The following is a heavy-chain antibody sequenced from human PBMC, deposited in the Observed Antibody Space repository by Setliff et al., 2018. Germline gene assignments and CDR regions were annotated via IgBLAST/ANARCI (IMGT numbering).Heavy chain of an antibody. V-gene: IGHV1-69*13. Sequence: VASVKVSCKASGGSFSNYAIIWVRQAPGQGPEWMGGIIPIYGSTNNAEKFQGRVTFSADESMSTVYMELSSLTSADTALYYCARENGYCSGGACYFMFDYWGQGTLVTVSS. CDR1: GGSFSNYA. J-gene: IGHJ4*02. D-gene: IGHD2-15*01. CDR3: ARENGYCSGGACYFMFDY. CDR2: IIPIYGST.